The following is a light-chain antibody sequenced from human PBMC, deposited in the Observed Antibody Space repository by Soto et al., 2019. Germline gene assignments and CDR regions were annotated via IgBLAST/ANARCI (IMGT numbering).Light chain of an antibody. CDR1: SSDVGGYKY. CDR2: DVS. CDR3: SSPASSTTRI. J-gene: IGLJ1*01. Sequence: QSPISQPSSVSGSPGQSITIPCPGTSSDVGGYKYVSWYQQHPGKAPKLMIYDVSNRPSGVSHRFSGSKSGDTASLTISGLQAEDEADYYCSSPASSTTRIFGTGTKVTVL. V-gene: IGLV2-14*03.